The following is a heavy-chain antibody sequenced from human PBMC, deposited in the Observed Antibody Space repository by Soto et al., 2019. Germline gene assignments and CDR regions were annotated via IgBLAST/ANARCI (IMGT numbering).Heavy chain of an antibody. CDR3: ARAGPVRITIFGVDTTRAEEVVPFDI. D-gene: IGHD3-3*01. J-gene: IGHJ3*02. V-gene: IGHV1-2*04. CDR1: GYTFTGYY. CDR2: INPNSGGT. Sequence: DSVKVSCKASGYTFTGYYMHWVRQAPGQGLEWMGWINPNSGGTNYAQKFQGWVTMTRDTSISTAYMELSRLRSDDTAVYYCARAGPVRITIFGVDTTRAEEVVPFDIWGQGTMVTVSS.